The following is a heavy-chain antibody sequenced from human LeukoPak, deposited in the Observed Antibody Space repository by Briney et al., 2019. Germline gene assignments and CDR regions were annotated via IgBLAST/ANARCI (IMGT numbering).Heavy chain of an antibody. CDR3: ARLDSVAGSFDY. Sequence: GGSLRLSCAASGFTFSSYDMHWVRQATGKGLEWVSAIGTAGDTYYPGSVKGRFTISRENAKNSLYLQMNSLRAGDTAVYYCARLDSVAGSFDYWGQGTLVIVSS. CDR1: GFTFSSYD. J-gene: IGHJ4*02. CDR2: IGTAGDT. D-gene: IGHD6-19*01. V-gene: IGHV3-13*01.